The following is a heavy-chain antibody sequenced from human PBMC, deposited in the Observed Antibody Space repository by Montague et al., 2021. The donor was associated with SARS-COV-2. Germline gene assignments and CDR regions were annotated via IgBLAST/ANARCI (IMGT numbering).Heavy chain of an antibody. CDR2: IRNGGST. V-gene: IGHV4-34*01. CDR3: SRLRDGVVPSPLLGVGPYYSYYFIDV. CDR1: GTSFSGYY. J-gene: IGHJ6*01. D-gene: IGHD3-10*01. Sequence: SETLSLTCTVHGTSFSGYYWYWIRQPHGNGLEWDGKIRNGGSTKSSQSLTRRITISATTSKNQFSLNLTSVAAADTAVYDCSRLRDGVVPSPLLGVGPYYSYYFIDVWGRGTLVTVSS.